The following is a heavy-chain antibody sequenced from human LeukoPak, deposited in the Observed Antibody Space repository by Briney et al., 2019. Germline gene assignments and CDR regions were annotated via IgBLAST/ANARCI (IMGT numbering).Heavy chain of an antibody. CDR2: ISVHTGNT. D-gene: IGHD4-17*01. J-gene: IGHJ4*02. Sequence: ASVKVSCKASGYSFTSYGISWVRQAPGQGLEWMGRISVHTGNTNYAQKFQGRVTMTTDTSTSTAYMELRSLRSDDTAVYYCARVWSDYGDFGNYWGQGTLVTVSS. CDR3: ARVWSDYGDFGNY. CDR1: GYSFTSYG. V-gene: IGHV1-18*04.